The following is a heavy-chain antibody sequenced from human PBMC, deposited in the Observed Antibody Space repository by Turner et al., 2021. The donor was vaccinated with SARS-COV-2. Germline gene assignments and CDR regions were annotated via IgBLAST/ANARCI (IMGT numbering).Heavy chain of an antibody. CDR3: AREYYGLLAGYYLDS. CDR2: INNGGSTI. D-gene: IGHD3-9*01. Sequence: EVQLVESGGGLVQPGGSLRLSCSASGFSFSTFEMNWVRQAPGKGLELLSYINNGGSTIHYADSVKGRFTVSRDNAKNSLYLQLNSLKAEDTAVYYCAREYYGLLAGYYLDSWGQGTLVTVSS. J-gene: IGHJ4*02. CDR1: GFSFSTFE. V-gene: IGHV3-48*03.